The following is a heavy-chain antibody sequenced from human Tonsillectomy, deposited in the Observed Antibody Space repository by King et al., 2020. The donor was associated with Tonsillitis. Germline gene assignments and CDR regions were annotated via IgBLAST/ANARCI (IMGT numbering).Heavy chain of an antibody. CDR1: GDFISNYY. Sequence: QLQESGPGLVKPSQTLSLTCTVSGDFISNYYWGWIRQPPGKGLEWIGSFYHSGSTNYNPSLRSRITISLDTSKSQFSLRLSSVTAADTAVYYCATTLQSLAFEHWGQGAQVTVAS. CDR3: ATTLQSLAFEH. CDR2: FYHSGST. J-gene: IGHJ4*02. V-gene: IGHV4-59*01. D-gene: IGHD5-24*01.